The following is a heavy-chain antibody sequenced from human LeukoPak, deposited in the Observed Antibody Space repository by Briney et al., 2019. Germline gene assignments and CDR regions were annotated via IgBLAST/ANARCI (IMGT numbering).Heavy chain of an antibody. CDR1: GFTFSSYS. Sequence: KPGGSLRLSCAASGFTFSSYSMNWVHQAPGKGLEWVSSISSSSSYIYYADSVKGRFTISRDNAKNSLYLQMNSLRAEDTAVYYCARDRDGYNTALDYWGQGTLVTVSS. CDR3: ARDRDGYNTALDY. CDR2: ISSSSSYI. V-gene: IGHV3-21*01. D-gene: IGHD5-24*01. J-gene: IGHJ4*02.